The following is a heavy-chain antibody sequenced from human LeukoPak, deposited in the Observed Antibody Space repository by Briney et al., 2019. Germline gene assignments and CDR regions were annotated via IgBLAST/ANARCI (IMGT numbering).Heavy chain of an antibody. D-gene: IGHD3-10*01. CDR2: ISYDGSNK. CDR3: ATEGKMVRGLYTDF. CDR1: GFTFSSYG. J-gene: IGHJ4*02. Sequence: GGSLRLSCAASGFTFSSYGMHWVRQAPGKGLEWVAVISYDGSNKYYADSVKGRFTISRDNSKNTLYLQMNSLRAEDTAVYYCATEGKMVRGLYTDFWGQGTLVTVSS. V-gene: IGHV3-30*03.